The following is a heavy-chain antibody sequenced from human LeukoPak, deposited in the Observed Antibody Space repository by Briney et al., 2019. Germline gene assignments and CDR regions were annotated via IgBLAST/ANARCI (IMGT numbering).Heavy chain of an antibody. CDR3: ARDLAVPYYFDY. CDR2: INHSGST. V-gene: IGHV4-34*01. CDR1: GGSFSGYY. Sequence: PSETLSLTCAVYGGSFSGYYWSWIRQPPGKGLEWIGEINHSGSTNYNPSLKSRVTISVDTSKNQFSLKLSSVTAADTAVYYCARDLAVPYYFDYWGQGTLVTVSS. D-gene: IGHD6-19*01. J-gene: IGHJ4*02.